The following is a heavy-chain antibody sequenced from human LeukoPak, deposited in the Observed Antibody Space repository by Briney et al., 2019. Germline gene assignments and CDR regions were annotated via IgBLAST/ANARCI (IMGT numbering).Heavy chain of an antibody. V-gene: IGHV3-23*01. CDR3: AKDVRYFDWSPYYFDY. Sequence: PGGSLRLSCAASGFTFSSYEMNWVRQAPGKGLEWVSAISGSGGSTYYADSVKGRFTISRDNSKNTLYLQMNSLRAEDTAVYYCAKDVRYFDWSPYYFDYWGQGTLVTVSS. J-gene: IGHJ4*02. D-gene: IGHD3-9*01. CDR1: GFTFSSYE. CDR2: ISGSGGST.